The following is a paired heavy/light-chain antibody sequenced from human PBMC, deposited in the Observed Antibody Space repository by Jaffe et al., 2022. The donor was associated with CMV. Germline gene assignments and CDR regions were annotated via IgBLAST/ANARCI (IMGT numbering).Light chain of an antibody. CDR1: QDIANS. V-gene: IGKV1-NL1*01. CDR3: LQSYSTPWT. J-gene: IGKJ1*01. Sequence: DIQMTQSPSSLSASVGDRVTITCRASQDIANSLAWYQQKPGKVPKLLLFAASRLESGVPSRFSGRGSGTDYTLTISSLQSEDFATYYCLQSYSTPWTFGQGTKVEFK. CDR2: AAS.
Heavy chain of an antibody. J-gene: IGHJ6*03. Sequence: QVQLMQSGSEVKKPGSSVKVSCKASGGTFSTYAGGTFNSYAIHWVRQAPGQGLEWMGRIIPILGVTNYAQKFQGRLRITADKSTSTAYMELSSLRSEDAAVYYCARALAECGGCPYYYIDVWGKETAVTVSS. V-gene: IGHV1-69*09. CDR2: IIPILGVT. CDR3: ARALAECGGCPYYYIDV. D-gene: IGHD1-26*01. CDR1: GGTFSTYAGGTFNSYA.